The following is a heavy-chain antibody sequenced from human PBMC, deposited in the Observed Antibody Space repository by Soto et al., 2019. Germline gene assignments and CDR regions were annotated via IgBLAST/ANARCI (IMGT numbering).Heavy chain of an antibody. CDR3: ARDGLPDDFRSGGYWFDP. Sequence: PGGSRRLSCAASGFTFSTFALHWVRQAPGEGLEWVALISHDGRIEKYADSVKGRFTISRDNSKNTLYMQMDSLRLEDMGVYYCARDGLPDDFRSGGYWFDPWGQGTQVTVSS. V-gene: IGHV3-30-3*01. J-gene: IGHJ5*02. CDR2: ISHDGRIE. CDR1: GFTFSTFA. D-gene: IGHD3-3*01.